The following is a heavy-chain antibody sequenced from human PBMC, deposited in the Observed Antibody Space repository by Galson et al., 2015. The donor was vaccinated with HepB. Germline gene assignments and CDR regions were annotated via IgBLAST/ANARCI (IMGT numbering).Heavy chain of an antibody. CDR1: GDSISSYY. V-gene: IGHV4-59*01. CDR3: ATTGYYFSFGY. Sequence: ETLSLTCTVSGDSISSYYWSWIRQPPGKGLEWIGYIYHSGNTNYNPSLKSRVTISVDTSKNQFSLKLSSVTAADTAVYYCATTGYYFSFGYWGQGALVTVSS. D-gene: IGHD3-9*01. J-gene: IGHJ4*02. CDR2: IYHSGNT.